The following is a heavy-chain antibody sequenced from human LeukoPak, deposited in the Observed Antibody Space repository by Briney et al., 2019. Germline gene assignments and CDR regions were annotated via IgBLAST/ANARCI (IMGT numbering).Heavy chain of an antibody. V-gene: IGHV4-34*01. D-gene: IGHD2/OR15-2a*01. J-gene: IGHJ4*02. CDR2: INHSGST. CDR3: ASGAQTFLY. CDR1: GGSFSGYY. Sequence: SETLSLTCAVYGGSFSGYYWSWIRQPPGKGLEWIGEINHSGSTNYNPSLKSRVTISVDTSKNQFSLKLSSVTAADTAVYYCASGAQTFLYWGQGTLVTVSS.